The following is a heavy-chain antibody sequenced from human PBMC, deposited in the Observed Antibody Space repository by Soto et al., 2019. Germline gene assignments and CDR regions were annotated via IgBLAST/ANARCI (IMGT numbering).Heavy chain of an antibody. CDR2: IYYSGST. D-gene: IGHD3-9*01. J-gene: IGHJ6*02. Sequence: QVQLQESGPGLVKPSQTLSLTCTVSGGSISSGGYYWSWIRQHPGKGLGWIGYIYYSGSTYYNPPLKSRVTISVDASKNQFSLKLSSVTASDTAVYYCARDRFRAYDVLTGSYGMDVWGRGTTVTVSS. V-gene: IGHV4-31*03. CDR1: GGSISSGGYY. CDR3: ARDRFRAYDVLTGSYGMDV.